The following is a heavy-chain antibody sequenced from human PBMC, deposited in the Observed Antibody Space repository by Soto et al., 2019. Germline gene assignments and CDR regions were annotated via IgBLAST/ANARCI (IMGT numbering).Heavy chain of an antibody. D-gene: IGHD6-13*01. CDR2: IIPILGIA. Sequence: QVQLVQSGAEVKKPGSSVKVSCKASGGTFSSYTISWVRQAPGQGLEWMGRIIPILGIANYAQKFQGRVTITADKSTSTAYMELSSLSSEDTAVYYCAGDIAAAGRTFQHWGQGTLVTVSS. CDR3: AGDIAAAGRTFQH. CDR1: GGTFSSYT. J-gene: IGHJ1*01. V-gene: IGHV1-69*08.